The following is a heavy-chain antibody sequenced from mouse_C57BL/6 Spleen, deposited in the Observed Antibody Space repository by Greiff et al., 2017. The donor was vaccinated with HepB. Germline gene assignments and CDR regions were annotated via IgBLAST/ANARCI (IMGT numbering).Heavy chain of an antibody. CDR2: IHPSDSDT. V-gene: IGHV1-74*01. CDR3: AMGANWDVWFAY. CDR1: GYTFTSYW. J-gene: IGHJ3*01. Sequence: QVQLQQPGAELVKPGASVKVSCKASGYTFTSYWMHWVKQSPGQGLEWIGRIHPSDSDTNYNQKFKGKATLTVDKSSSTAYMQLSSLTSEDSAVYYCAMGANWDVWFAYWGQGTLVTVSA. D-gene: IGHD4-1*01.